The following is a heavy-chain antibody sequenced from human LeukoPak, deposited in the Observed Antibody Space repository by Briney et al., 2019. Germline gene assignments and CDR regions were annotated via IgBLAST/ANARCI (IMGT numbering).Heavy chain of an antibody. Sequence: PGGSLRLSCAASGFTFSSYAMHWVRQAPGKGLEWVAVISNDGSNKYYADSVKGRFTISRDNSKNTLYLQMNSLRAEGTAVYYCARGRRMNSSGLNWFDPWGQGTLVTVSS. CDR3: ARGRRMNSSGLNWFDP. CDR2: ISNDGSNK. V-gene: IGHV3-30-3*01. J-gene: IGHJ5*02. D-gene: IGHD6-19*01. CDR1: GFTFSSYA.